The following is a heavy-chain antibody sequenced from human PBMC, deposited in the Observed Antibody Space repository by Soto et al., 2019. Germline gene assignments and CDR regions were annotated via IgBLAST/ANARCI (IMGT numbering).Heavy chain of an antibody. D-gene: IGHD3-3*01. CDR2: ISYDGSNK. CDR1: GFTFSSCA. Sequence: GGSLRLSCAASGFTFSSCAMHWVRQAPGKGLEWVAVISYDGSNKYYADSVRGRFTVSRDNSKNTLYLQVNSLRAEDTAVYYCARDKRDLRFLEWSYYFDYWGQGTLVTVSS. J-gene: IGHJ4*02. CDR3: ARDKRDLRFLEWSYYFDY. V-gene: IGHV3-30-3*01.